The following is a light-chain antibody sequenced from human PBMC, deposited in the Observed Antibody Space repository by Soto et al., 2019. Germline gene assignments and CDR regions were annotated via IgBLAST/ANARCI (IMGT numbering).Light chain of an antibody. V-gene: IGLV1-40*01. CDR3: QSYDSSLSALYV. CDR2: GNS. J-gene: IGLJ1*01. CDR1: SSNIGAGYD. Sequence: QSVLTQPPSVSGAPGQRITISCTGSSSNIGAGYDVQWYQQLPGTAPKLLFYGNSHRPSGVPDRFSGSKSGTSASLAITGLQTEDEADYYCQSYDSSLSALYVLGTGTKLTVL.